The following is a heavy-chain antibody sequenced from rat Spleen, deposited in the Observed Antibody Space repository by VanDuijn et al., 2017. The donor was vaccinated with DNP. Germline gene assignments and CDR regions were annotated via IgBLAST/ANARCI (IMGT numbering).Heavy chain of an antibody. J-gene: IGHJ2*01. CDR1: GYSITRNFR. Sequence: EVQLQESGPGLVESSQSLSLTCSVTGYSITRNFRWNWIRKFPGNKLEWMGYVNSADSTYYNPSLKRRISITRDTSKNQFFLQVNSVTTEDTATYYCARSTDCGCNWDYWGQGVMVTVSS. V-gene: IGHV3-3*01. D-gene: IGHD1-4*01. CDR2: VNSADST. CDR3: ARSTDCGCNWDY.